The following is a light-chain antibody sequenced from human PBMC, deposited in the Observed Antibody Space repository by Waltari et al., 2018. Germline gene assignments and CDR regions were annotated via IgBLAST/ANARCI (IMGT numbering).Light chain of an antibody. V-gene: IGKV3-20*01. CDR1: QNLSSNF. Sequence: IVLTQSPATLSLSPGDKASLSCKASQNLSSNFLAWYRQRPGQPPGLLIHGAAKRAAGIPDTFSGSGSGTDFTLTISRLEAEDSAVYYCQQYGTSPYTFGQGTKVEIK. CDR3: QQYGTSPYT. J-gene: IGKJ2*01. CDR2: GAA.